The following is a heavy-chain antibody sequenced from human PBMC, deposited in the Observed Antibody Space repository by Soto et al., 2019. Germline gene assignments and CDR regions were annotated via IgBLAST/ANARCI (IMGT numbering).Heavy chain of an antibody. CDR3: ARDRPWGGYGYYYYYGMDV. CDR2: TYYRSKWQT. J-gene: IGHJ6*02. D-gene: IGHD3-3*01. V-gene: IGHV6-1*01. Sequence: SQTLSLTCAISGVSVSTNDATWDWIRQSPSRGLEWLGRTYYRSKWQTDYAVSVKSRITINPDTSKNQFSLQLNSVTPEDTAVYYCARDRPWGGYGYYYYYGMDVWGQGTTVTVS. CDR1: GVSVSTNDAT.